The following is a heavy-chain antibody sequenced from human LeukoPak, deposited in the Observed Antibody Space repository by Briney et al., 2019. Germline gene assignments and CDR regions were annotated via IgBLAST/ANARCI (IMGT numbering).Heavy chain of an antibody. V-gene: IGHV3-48*01. CDR3: ARDIAAAGKENYMDV. D-gene: IGHD6-13*01. J-gene: IGHJ6*03. CDR2: ISSSSSTI. CDR1: GFTFSSYS. Sequence: PGGSLRLSCAASGFTFSSYSMNWVRQAPGKGLEWVSYISSSSSTIYYADSVKGRFTISRDNAKNSLYLQMNSLRAEDTAVYYCARDIAAAGKENYMDVWGKGTTVTVSS.